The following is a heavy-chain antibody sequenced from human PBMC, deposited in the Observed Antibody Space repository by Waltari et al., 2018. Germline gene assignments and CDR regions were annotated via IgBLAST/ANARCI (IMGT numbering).Heavy chain of an antibody. Sequence: QVQLVQSGAEVKKPGASVKVSCKASGYTFTSYAMHWVRQAPGQRLEWMGWINAGNGNTKYSQKFQGRVTITRDTSASTAYMELSSLRSEDTAVYYCARKGSGASTYYGDFLDYWGQGTLVTVSS. J-gene: IGHJ4*02. D-gene: IGHD4-17*01. V-gene: IGHV1-3*01. CDR3: ARKGSGASTYYGDFLDY. CDR2: INAGNGNT. CDR1: GYTFTSYA.